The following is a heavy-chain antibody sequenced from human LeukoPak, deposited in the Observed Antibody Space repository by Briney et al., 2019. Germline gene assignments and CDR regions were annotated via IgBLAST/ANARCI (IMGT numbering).Heavy chain of an antibody. Sequence: GGSLRLSCAASGFPFSQYWMSWVRQAPGKGLEGVANIKHDGSEKQDGSEKNYVDSVKGRFTISRDNAKNSLYLQMNSLRAEDTAVYYCARSGRGVDSFYFYMDVWGKGTTVTVSS. CDR2: IKHDGSEKQDGSEK. D-gene: IGHD3-10*01. CDR3: ARSGRGVDSFYFYMDV. V-gene: IGHV3-7*01. CDR1: GFPFSQYW. J-gene: IGHJ6*03.